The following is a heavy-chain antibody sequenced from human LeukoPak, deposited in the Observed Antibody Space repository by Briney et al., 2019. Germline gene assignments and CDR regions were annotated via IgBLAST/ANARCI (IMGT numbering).Heavy chain of an antibody. J-gene: IGHJ4*02. D-gene: IGHD5-12*01. CDR3: AKALVADFFDY. Sequence: GGSLRLSCAASGFTFSSYAMRWVRQATGKGLEWVSGISGSGGSTYYADSVKGRFTISRDNSKNTLYLQMNSLRAEDTAVYYCAKALVADFFDYWGQGTLVTVSS. CDR1: GFTFSSYA. V-gene: IGHV3-23*01. CDR2: ISGSGGST.